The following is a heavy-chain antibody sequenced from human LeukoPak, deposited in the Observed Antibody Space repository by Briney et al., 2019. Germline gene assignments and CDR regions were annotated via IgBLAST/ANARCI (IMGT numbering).Heavy chain of an antibody. CDR3: AKDRYCSGGSCYHKPYYYYGMDV. Sequence: PGGSLRLSCAAPGFTFSSYGMHWVRQAPGKGLEWVAFIRYDGSNKYYADSVKGRFTISRDNSKNTLYLQMNSLRAEDTAVYYCAKDRYCSGGSCYHKPYYYYGMDVWGQGTTVTVSS. CDR1: GFTFSSYG. V-gene: IGHV3-30*02. CDR2: IRYDGSNK. D-gene: IGHD2-15*01. J-gene: IGHJ6*02.